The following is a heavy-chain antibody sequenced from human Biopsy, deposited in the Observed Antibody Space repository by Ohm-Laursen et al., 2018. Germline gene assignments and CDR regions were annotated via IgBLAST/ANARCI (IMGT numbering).Heavy chain of an antibody. Sequence: SVKVSCKASGDTFNKYGIFWVRQAPGQGLEWMGRIIPIVDIVNYAQRFQGRVTAAADTSTSTATMELRSLRSDDTAVYYCATKLTGYFHHWGQGTLVIVSS. CDR2: IIPIVDIV. V-gene: IGHV1-69*04. CDR3: ATKLTGYFHH. D-gene: IGHD3-9*01. J-gene: IGHJ1*01. CDR1: GDTFNKYG.